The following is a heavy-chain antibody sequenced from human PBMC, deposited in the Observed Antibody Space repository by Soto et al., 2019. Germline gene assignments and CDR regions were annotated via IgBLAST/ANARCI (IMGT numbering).Heavy chain of an antibody. CDR3: AKGLGNAKEV. CDR1: GFNFGSYG. J-gene: IGHJ6*02. D-gene: IGHD2-8*01. V-gene: IGHV3-23*01. CDR2: LTASGLNT. Sequence: EVQLLESGGGLVQPGGSLRLSCSASGFNFGSYGMSWVRQAPGKGLEWVSGLTASGLNTYYTDSVKGRFTISRDNSGKTVYLQMSALRVEDTAVFHCAKGLGNAKEVRGQGTTVT.